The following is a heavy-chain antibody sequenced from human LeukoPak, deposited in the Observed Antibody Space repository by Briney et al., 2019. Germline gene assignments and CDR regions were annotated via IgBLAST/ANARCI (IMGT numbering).Heavy chain of an antibody. Sequence: GGSLRLSCAASGFTFSSYGMHWVRQAPGKGLEWVAFIRYDGSNKYYADSVKGRFTISRDNSKNTLYLQMNSLRAEDTAVYYCAREIGYYDSSGYDYFDYWGQGTLVTVSS. CDR1: GFTFSSYG. J-gene: IGHJ4*02. CDR3: AREIGYYDSSGYDYFDY. V-gene: IGHV3-30*02. CDR2: IRYDGSNK. D-gene: IGHD3-22*01.